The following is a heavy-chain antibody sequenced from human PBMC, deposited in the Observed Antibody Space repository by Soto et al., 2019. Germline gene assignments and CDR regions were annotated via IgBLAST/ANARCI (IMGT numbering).Heavy chain of an antibody. CDR3: ARLDSSGWYFLFDY. V-gene: IGHV4-59*08. D-gene: IGHD6-19*01. Sequence: SETLSLTCTVSGGSISSYYWSWIRQPPGKGLEWIGYIYYSGSTNYNPSLKSRVTISVDTSKNQFSLKLSSVTAADTAVYYCARLDSSGWYFLFDYWGQGTLVTVSS. CDR1: GGSISSYY. J-gene: IGHJ4*02. CDR2: IYYSGST.